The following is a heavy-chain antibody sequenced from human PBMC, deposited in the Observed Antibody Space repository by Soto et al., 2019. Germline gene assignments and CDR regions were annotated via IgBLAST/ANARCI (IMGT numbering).Heavy chain of an antibody. D-gene: IGHD3-3*01. CDR3: AIDLCYDFWSGYYLRSWFDP. Sequence: ASVQVSCKASGYTFTSYAMHWVRQAPGQRLEWMGWINAGNGNTKYSQKFQGRVTITRDTSASTAYMELSSLRSKDTAVYYCAIDLCYDFWSGYYLRSWFDPWGQGTLVTVSS. CDR1: GYTFTSYA. CDR2: INAGNGNT. J-gene: IGHJ5*02. V-gene: IGHV1-3*01.